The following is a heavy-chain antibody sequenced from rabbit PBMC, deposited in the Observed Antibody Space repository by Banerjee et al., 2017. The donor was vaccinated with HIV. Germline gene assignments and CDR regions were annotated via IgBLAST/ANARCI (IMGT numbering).Heavy chain of an antibody. D-gene: IGHD6-1*01. V-gene: IGHV1S45*01. Sequence: QEQLVESGGGLAKPGASLTLTCTASGFSFSSGYDMCWVRQAPGKGLEWIACIGTGVGDTSYANWAKGRFTISKTSSTTVTLQVTSLTAADTATYFCARSTYGYDDYADLYYAAMDLWGQGTLVTVS. CDR3: ARSTYGYDDYADLYYAAMDL. CDR1: GFSFSSGYD. CDR2: IGTGVGDT. J-gene: IGHJ6*01.